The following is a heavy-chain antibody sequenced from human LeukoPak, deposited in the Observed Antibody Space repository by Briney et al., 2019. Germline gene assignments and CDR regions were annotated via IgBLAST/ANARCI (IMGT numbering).Heavy chain of an antibody. D-gene: IGHD1-14*01. Sequence: SQTLSLTCTVSGGSISSGAHYWSWIRQPPGKGLEWIGYIYYSGNTYYNPSLKSRVTISVDTSKNQFSLKLNSMTAADTAVYYCASWYRALDYWGQGTLVTVSS. J-gene: IGHJ4*02. CDR2: IYYSGNT. CDR1: GGSISSGAHY. CDR3: ASWYRALDY. V-gene: IGHV4-31*03.